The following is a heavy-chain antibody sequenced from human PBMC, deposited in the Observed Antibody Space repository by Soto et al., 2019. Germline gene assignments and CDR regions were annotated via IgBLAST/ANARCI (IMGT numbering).Heavy chain of an antibody. CDR3: AKSAHGLYFDY. V-gene: IGHV3-23*01. D-gene: IGHD3-3*01. CDR1: GFNFSSYA. CDR2: ISGSGDST. J-gene: IGHJ4*02. Sequence: EVQLLESGGGLVQPGGSLRLSCAASGFNFSSYAMRWVRQAPGKGLEWVSAISGSGDSTYYADSVKGRFTIARDNSKNTLYLQMNSLRAEDTAVYYCAKSAHGLYFDYWGQGTLVTVSS.